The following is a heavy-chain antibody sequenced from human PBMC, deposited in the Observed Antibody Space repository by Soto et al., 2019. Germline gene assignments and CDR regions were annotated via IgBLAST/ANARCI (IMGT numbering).Heavy chain of an antibody. CDR1: GFTFSSYG. CDR2: ISYDGTNK. CDR3: AKETLTARYFDL. J-gene: IGHJ2*01. D-gene: IGHD5-18*01. Sequence: PGGSLRLSCAASGFTFSSYGMHWVRQAPGKGLEWVAVISYDGTNKYYADSVKGRFTISRDNSKNTLYLQMNSLRAEDTSVYYSAKETLTARYFDLWGRGTLVTVSS. V-gene: IGHV3-30*18.